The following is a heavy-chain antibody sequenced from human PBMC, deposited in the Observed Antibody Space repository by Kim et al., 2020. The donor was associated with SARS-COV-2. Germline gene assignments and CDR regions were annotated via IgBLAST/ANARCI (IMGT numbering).Heavy chain of an antibody. J-gene: IGHJ4*02. CDR2: INAGNGNT. V-gene: IGHV1-3*01. CDR1: GYTFTSYA. Sequence: ASVKVSCKASGYTFTSYAMHWVRQAPGQRLEWMGWINAGNGNTKYSQKFQGRVTITRDTSASTAYMELSSLRSEDTAVYYCAREREQGWMWMTSYSSSSRGDFDYWGQGTLVTVSS. CDR3: AREREQGWMWMTSYSSSSRGDFDY. D-gene: IGHD6-6*01.